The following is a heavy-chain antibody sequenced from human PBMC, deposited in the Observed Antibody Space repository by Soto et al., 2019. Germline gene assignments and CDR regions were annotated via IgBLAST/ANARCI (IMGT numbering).Heavy chain of an antibody. Sequence: SETLSLTCSVYGGSFIGYYWRWVRQPPGKGLEWIVEINHSGSTNYNPSLKSRVTISVDTSKNQFSLKLSSVTAADTAVYYCARGEIYYYYYGMDVWGQGTTVTVSS. J-gene: IGHJ6*02. CDR1: GGSFIGYY. CDR2: INHSGST. V-gene: IGHV4-34*01. CDR3: ARGEIYYYYYGMDV.